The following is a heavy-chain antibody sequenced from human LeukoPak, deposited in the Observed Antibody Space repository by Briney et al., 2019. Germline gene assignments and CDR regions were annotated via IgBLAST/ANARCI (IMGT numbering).Heavy chain of an antibody. CDR1: GFSFSSYS. CDR2: ISSSSSYI. Sequence: PGGSLRLSCAASGFSFSSYSMNWVRQAPGKGLEWVSFISSSSSYIYYADSVKGRFTISRDNAKNSLYLQMNSLRAEDTAVYYCARAREAVAGYGMDAWGQGTTVTVSS. CDR3: ARAREAVAGYGMDA. V-gene: IGHV3-21*01. J-gene: IGHJ6*02. D-gene: IGHD6-19*01.